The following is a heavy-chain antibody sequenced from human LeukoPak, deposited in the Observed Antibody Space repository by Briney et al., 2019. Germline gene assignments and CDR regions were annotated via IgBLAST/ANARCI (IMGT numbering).Heavy chain of an antibody. V-gene: IGHV3-53*01. CDR2: INSGGST. CDR3: ARSYSSSSNWFNP. Sequence: GGPLRLSGAASGFTVRSNYMSGVRQSPGKGREWFPVINSGGSTYYADSVNGRCPISRDNSKNTLYPQMNSLRAEDTAVYYCARSYSSSSNWFNPGAREPWSPSPQ. D-gene: IGHD6-6*01. J-gene: IGHJ5*02. CDR1: GFTVRSNY.